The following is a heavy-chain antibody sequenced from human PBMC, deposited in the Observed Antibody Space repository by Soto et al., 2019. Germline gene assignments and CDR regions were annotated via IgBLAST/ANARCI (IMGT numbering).Heavy chain of an antibody. CDR1: GFTFSSYA. J-gene: IGHJ4*02. Sequence: GGSLRLSCAASGFTFSSYAMSWVRQAPGKGLEWVSAISGSGGSTYYADSVKGRFTISRDNSKNTLYLQMNSLRAEDTAVYYCAKALPYDFWSGYYEPLVYYFDYWGQGTLVTVSS. D-gene: IGHD3-3*01. CDR2: ISGSGGST. V-gene: IGHV3-23*01. CDR3: AKALPYDFWSGYYEPLVYYFDY.